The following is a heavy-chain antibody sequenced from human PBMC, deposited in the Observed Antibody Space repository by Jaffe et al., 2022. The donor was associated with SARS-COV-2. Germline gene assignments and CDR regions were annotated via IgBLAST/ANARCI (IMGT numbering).Heavy chain of an antibody. CDR2: IYYSGST. D-gene: IGHD6-13*01. V-gene: IGHV4-59*01. J-gene: IGHJ4*02. Sequence: QVQLQESGPGLVKPSETLSLTCTVSGGSISSYYWSWIRQPPGKGLEWIGYIYYSGSTNYNPSLKSRVTISVDTSKNQFSLKLSSVTAADTAVYYCASGYSSSWYYDYWGQGTLVTVSS. CDR1: GGSISSYY. CDR3: ASGYSSSWYYDY.